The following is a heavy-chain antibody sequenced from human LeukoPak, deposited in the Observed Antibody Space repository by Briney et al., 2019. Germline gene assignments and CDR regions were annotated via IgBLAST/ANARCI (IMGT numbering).Heavy chain of an antibody. CDR3: ARGGNQLLLYFDY. Sequence: PSQTLSLTCAVSGGSISSGGYSWSWIRQPPGKGLEWIGYIYHSGSTYYNPSLKSRVTISVDRSKNQFSLKLSSVTAADTAVYYCARGGNQLLLYFDYWGQGTLVTVSS. CDR2: IYHSGST. V-gene: IGHV4-30-2*01. CDR1: GGSISSGGYS. J-gene: IGHJ4*02. D-gene: IGHD2-2*01.